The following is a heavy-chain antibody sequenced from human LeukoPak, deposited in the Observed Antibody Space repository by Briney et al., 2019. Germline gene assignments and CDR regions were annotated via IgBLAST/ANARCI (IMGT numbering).Heavy chain of an antibody. J-gene: IGHJ4*02. Sequence: SETLSLTCTVSGGSISSGGYYWSWIRQHPGKGLEWIGYIYYSGSTYYNPSLKSRVTISVDTSKNQFSLKLSSETAADTAVYYCARGRGRDDILTGYYLDYRGQGTLVTVSS. CDR2: IYYSGST. CDR3: ARGRGRDDILTGYYLDY. V-gene: IGHV4-31*03. D-gene: IGHD3-9*01. CDR1: GGSISSGGYY.